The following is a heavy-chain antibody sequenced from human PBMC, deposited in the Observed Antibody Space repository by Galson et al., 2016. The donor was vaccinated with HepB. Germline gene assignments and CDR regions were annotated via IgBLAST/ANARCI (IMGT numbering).Heavy chain of an antibody. D-gene: IGHD6-13*01. Sequence: SLRLSCAASGFTFSSYWMSWVRQAPGKGLEWLANIKQDGSEKYYVDSVRGRFTISRDNAMNSLYLHMSSLRAEDTALYYCTRTISATAGIDWGQGNLVTVSS. CDR1: GFTFSSYW. V-gene: IGHV3-7*04. CDR2: IKQDGSEK. J-gene: IGHJ4*02. CDR3: TRTISATAGID.